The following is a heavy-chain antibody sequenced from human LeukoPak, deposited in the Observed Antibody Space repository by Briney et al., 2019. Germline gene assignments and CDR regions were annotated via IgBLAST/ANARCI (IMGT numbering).Heavy chain of an antibody. CDR2: IIPILGIA. CDR3: AQGTSWINPYFYMDV. D-gene: IGHD1-7*01. J-gene: IGHJ6*03. V-gene: IGHV1-69*04. Sequence: ASVKVSCKASGYNFFTYDINWVRQAPGQGLEWMGRIIPILGIANYAQKFQGRVTITADKSTSTAYMELSSLRSEDTAVYYCAQGTSWINPYFYMDVWGKGTTVTVSS. CDR1: GYNFFTYD.